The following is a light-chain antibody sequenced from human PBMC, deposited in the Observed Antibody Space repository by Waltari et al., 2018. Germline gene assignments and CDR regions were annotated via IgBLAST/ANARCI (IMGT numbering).Light chain of an antibody. V-gene: IGKV1-5*03. J-gene: IGKJ4*01. CDR1: QRISSW. CDR3: QHYNNYPPT. Sequence: DLQMTQSPSTLSASVGDRVTITCRASQRISSWLAWYQQKPGKAPKLLIYKASSLQSDVPSRFSGSGSGTEFTLTISSLQPDDFATFYCQHYNNYPPTFGGGTKVEIK. CDR2: KAS.